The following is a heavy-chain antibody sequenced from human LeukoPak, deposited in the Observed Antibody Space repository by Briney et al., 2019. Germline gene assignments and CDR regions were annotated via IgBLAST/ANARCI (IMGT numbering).Heavy chain of an antibody. V-gene: IGHV3-21*01. D-gene: IGHD3-22*01. CDR3: ARSRYDSSGYYGIIGN. Sequence: GGSLRLSCAASGFTFSSYSMNWVRQAPGKGLEWVSSISSSSIYKYYAHSVKGRFTISRDNAKKSLYLQMNSLRAEDTAVYYCARSRYDSSGYYGIIGNWGQGTLVTVSS. CDR1: GFTFSSYS. J-gene: IGHJ4*02. CDR2: ISSSSIYK.